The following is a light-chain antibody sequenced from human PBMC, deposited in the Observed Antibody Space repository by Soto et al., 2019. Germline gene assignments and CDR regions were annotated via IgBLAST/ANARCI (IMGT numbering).Light chain of an antibody. CDR3: QQRSNWPLT. Sequence: DIVMTQSPGTLSVSPGERATLSCRASQSVSSNLAWYQQTSGQAPRLLIYGASTRATGIPARFSGSGSGTDFTLTISSLEPEDFAVYYCQQRSNWPLTFGGGTKVDIK. J-gene: IGKJ4*01. CDR1: QSVSSN. CDR2: GAS. V-gene: IGKV3-11*01.